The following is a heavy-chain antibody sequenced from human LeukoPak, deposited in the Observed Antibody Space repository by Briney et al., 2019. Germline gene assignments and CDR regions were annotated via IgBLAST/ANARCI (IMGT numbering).Heavy chain of an antibody. CDR2: IKSKTDGGTT. V-gene: IGHV3-15*01. CDR1: GFTFSNAW. CDR3: ARDTSEVGATSVDY. D-gene: IGHD1-26*01. J-gene: IGHJ4*02. Sequence: GGSLRLSCAASGFTFSNAWMSWVRQAPGKGLEWVGRIKSKTDGGTTDYAAPVKGRFTISRDDSKNTLYLQMNSLKTEDTAVYYCARDTSEVGATSVDYWGQGTLVTVSS.